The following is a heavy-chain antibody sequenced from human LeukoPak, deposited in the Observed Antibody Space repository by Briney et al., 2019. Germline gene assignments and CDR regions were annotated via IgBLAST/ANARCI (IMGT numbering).Heavy chain of an antibody. V-gene: IGHV3-7*03. CDR2: IKQDGSDK. J-gene: IGHJ4*02. D-gene: IGHD3-10*01. CDR1: GFTFSSYW. CDR3: ARGEFDFDY. Sequence: GGSLRLSCAASGFTFSSYWMSWVRQAPGKGLEWVANIKQDGSDKYYVDSVKGRFTISRDNAKTLLYLQINSLRAEDTAVYYCARGEFDFDYWGQGTLVTVSS.